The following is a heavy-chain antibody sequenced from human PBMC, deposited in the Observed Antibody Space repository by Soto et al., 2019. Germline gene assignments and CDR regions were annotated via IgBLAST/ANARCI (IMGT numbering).Heavy chain of an antibody. Sequence: EVQLLESGGGLVQPGGSLRLSCAASGFTFSSYAMSWVRQAPGKGLEWVSAISGSGGSTYYADSVKGRFTISRDNSKNTLYLQMNSLRADDTAVYYCAKDRTAYYYYYDMDVWGQGTTVTVSS. CDR2: ISGSGGST. V-gene: IGHV3-23*01. J-gene: IGHJ6*02. CDR3: AKDRTAYYYYYDMDV. CDR1: GFTFSSYA.